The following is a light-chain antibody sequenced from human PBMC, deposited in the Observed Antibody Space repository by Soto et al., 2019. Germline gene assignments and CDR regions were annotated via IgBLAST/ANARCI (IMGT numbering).Light chain of an antibody. CDR3: TSYSSTDDLVL. CDR2: DVT. CDR1: ISDIGDHNY. Sequence: QSVLTQPASVSGSPGQSITISCTGTISDIGDHNYVSWYQHYPGKAPKLIIYDVTNRPSGVSDRFSGSKSGNTASLTISGLQAEDEADYYCTSYSSTDDLVLFGGGTQLTVL. J-gene: IGLJ7*01. V-gene: IGLV2-14*03.